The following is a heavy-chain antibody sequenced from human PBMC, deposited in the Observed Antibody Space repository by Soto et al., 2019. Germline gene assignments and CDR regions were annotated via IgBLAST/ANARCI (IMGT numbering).Heavy chain of an antibody. D-gene: IGHD3-10*01. CDR1: GGSISSSSYN. CDR2: INYRGST. V-gene: IGHV4-39*02. Sequence: PSETLSLTCTVSGGSISSSSYNWGRMRQATGKGREGSGSINYRGSTYNTPPHRSGVTIVVDTTKHHSSMKRSSATAADTAVYCWASPSLADYYCSGGYYTAPFDYWGQGTLVTVSS. J-gene: IGHJ4*02. CDR3: ASPSLADYYCSGGYYTAPFDY.